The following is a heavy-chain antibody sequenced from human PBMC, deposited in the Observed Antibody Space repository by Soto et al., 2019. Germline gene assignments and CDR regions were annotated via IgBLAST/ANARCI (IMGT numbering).Heavy chain of an antibody. V-gene: IGHV1-24*01. D-gene: IGHD2-2*01. CDR1: GYTLTELS. Sequence: ASVKVSCKVSGYTLTELSMHWVRQAPGKGLEWMGGFDPEDGETIYAQKFQGRVTMTEDTSTDTAYMELNSLRSEDTAVYYCARGPVVVVPDDMFTRHNWFDPWGQGTRVTVSS. CDR2: FDPEDGET. CDR3: ARGPVVVVPDDMFTRHNWFDP. J-gene: IGHJ5*02.